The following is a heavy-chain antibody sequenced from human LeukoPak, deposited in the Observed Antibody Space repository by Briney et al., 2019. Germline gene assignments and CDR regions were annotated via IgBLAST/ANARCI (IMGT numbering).Heavy chain of an antibody. CDR2: IIPILGIA. Sequence: GASVKVSCKASGGTFSSYAISWVRQAPGQGLEWMGRIIPILGIANYAQKFQGRVTITADKSTSTAYMELSSLRSEDTAVYYCAREQWEHIFDYWGQGTLVTVSS. J-gene: IGHJ4*02. D-gene: IGHD1-26*01. CDR1: GGTFSSYA. CDR3: AREQWEHIFDY. V-gene: IGHV1-69*04.